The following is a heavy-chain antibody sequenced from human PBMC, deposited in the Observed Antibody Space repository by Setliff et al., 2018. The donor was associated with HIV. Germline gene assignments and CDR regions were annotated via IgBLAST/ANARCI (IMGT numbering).Heavy chain of an antibody. J-gene: IGHJ4*02. D-gene: IGHD6-25*01. CDR2: ISSSGST. V-gene: IGHV4-4*07. CDR3: ARDVGSSAWPFDY. CDR1: GGSISNYY. Sequence: SETLSLTCTVSGGSISNYYWNWIRQPAGKGLEWIGRISSSGSTTYSPSLKSRVTISVDTSKNQFSLNLRSVTAADTAVYYCARDVGSSAWPFDYWGQGALVTVSS.